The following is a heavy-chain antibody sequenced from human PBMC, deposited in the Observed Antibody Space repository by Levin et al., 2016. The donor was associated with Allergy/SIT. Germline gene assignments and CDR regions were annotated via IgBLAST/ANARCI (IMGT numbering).Heavy chain of an antibody. J-gene: IGHJ4*02. CDR2: MNPNSGNT. Sequence: ASVKVSCKASGYTFTSYDIKWVRQATGQGLEWMGWMNPNSGNTAYAQKIQGRVTMTRNTSISTAYLQWSSLKASDTAMYYCARFLRYSSSWAIVYYFDYWGQGTLVTVSS. D-gene: IGHD6-13*01. CDR1: GYTFTSYD. CDR3: ARFLRYSSSWAIVYYFDY. V-gene: IGHV1-8*01.